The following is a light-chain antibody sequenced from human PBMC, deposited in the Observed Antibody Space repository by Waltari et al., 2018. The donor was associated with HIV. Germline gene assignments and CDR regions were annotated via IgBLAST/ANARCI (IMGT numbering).Light chain of an antibody. CDR1: SSDVGGYKY. Sequence: QSALTQPPSASGSPGQSVTISCTGISSDVGGYKYVSWYQHHPGKAPKLMIYEDNRRTSGVPDRVSGSQAGNTAALTGSGLQADDEADYYCSSYAGTNRLFGGGTKLTVL. J-gene: IGLJ2*01. CDR2: EDN. CDR3: SSYAGTNRL. V-gene: IGLV2-8*01.